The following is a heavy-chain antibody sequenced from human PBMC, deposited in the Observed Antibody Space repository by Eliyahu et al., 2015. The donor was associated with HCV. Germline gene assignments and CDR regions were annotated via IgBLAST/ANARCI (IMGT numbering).Heavy chain of an antibody. J-gene: IGHJ4*02. Sequence: EVQLVESGGGLVEPGGSLRLSCTASGFTFNDXXMXWVRXTPGRGLEWVGRVKXKSLGATTDYAAPVLGRFTISRDDSKTTVYLQMNFLKTEDTGVYYCTTDPAYSDFWSGWTNQYYFDYWGRGTPVTVSS. D-gene: IGHD3-3*01. CDR1: GFTFNDXX. CDR3: TTDPAYSDFWSGWTNQYYFDY. V-gene: IGHV3-15*01. CDR2: VKXKSLGATT.